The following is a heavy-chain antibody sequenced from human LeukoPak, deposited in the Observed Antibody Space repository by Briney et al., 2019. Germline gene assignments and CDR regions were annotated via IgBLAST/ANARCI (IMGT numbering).Heavy chain of an antibody. CDR2: IIPILGIA. Sequence: GAPVKVSCKASGGTYTSYTISWVRQARGQGLDWMGRIIPILGIANYAQKLQGRVTITADKSTSTAYMELSSLRSEDTAVYYCARDLDSSGHIDYWGQGTLVTVSS. CDR1: GGTYTSYT. CDR3: ARDLDSSGHIDY. D-gene: IGHD3-22*01. J-gene: IGHJ4*02. V-gene: IGHV1-69*04.